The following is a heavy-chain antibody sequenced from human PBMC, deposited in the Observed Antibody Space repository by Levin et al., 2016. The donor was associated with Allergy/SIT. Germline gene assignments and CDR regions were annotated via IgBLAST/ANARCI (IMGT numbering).Heavy chain of an antibody. D-gene: IGHD3-22*01. CDR2: ISSSSSYI. CDR1: GFTFSSYS. J-gene: IGHJ3*02. Sequence: GESLKISCAASGFTFSSYSMNWVRQAPGKGLEWVSSISSSSSYIYYADSVKGRFTISRDNAKNSLYLQMNSLRDEDTAVYYCAREMPDSSGSLRLRGAFDIWGQGTMVTVSS. CDR3: AREMPDSSGSLRLRGAFDI. V-gene: IGHV3-21*01.